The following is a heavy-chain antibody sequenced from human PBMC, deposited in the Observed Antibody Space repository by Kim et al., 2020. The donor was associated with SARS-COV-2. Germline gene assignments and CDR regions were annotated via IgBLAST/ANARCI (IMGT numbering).Heavy chain of an antibody. V-gene: IGHV3-33*01. CDR2: IWYDGSNK. D-gene: IGHD6-19*01. J-gene: IGHJ4*02. Sequence: GGSLRLSCAASGFTFSSYGMHWVRQAPGKGLEWVAIIWYDGSNKYYADSVKGRFTISRDNSKNTLYLQMNSLRAEDTAVYYCARVGASIAVAGPPFNWGQGTLVTVSS. CDR1: GFTFSSYG. CDR3: ARVGASIAVAGPPFN.